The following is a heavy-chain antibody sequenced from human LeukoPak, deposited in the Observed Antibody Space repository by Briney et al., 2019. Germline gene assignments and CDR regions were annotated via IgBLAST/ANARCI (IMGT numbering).Heavy chain of an antibody. CDR1: GFTFSSYG. V-gene: IGHV3-33*08. D-gene: IGHD3-9*01. Sequence: GGSLRLSCAASGFTFSSYGMHWVRQAPGKGLEWVAFIRYDGSNKYYADSVKGRFTISRDNSKNTLYLQMNSLRPEDTAVYYCARTTVLRYFDWPPDYWGQGTLVTVSS. CDR2: IRYDGSNK. CDR3: ARTTVLRYFDWPPDY. J-gene: IGHJ4*02.